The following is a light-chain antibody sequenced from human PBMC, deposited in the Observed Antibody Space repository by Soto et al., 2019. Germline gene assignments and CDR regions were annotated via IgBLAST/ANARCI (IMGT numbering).Light chain of an antibody. J-gene: IGLJ1*01. CDR2: TTN. CDR1: SSNIGTSS. CDR3: AAWYDSRKGHV. Sequence: QSVLTQPPSASGTPGQRVTISCSGSSSNIGTSSVHWFQQLPGTAPKLLISTTNQRPSGVPERFSGSKSGTSASLAISGLQSEEEAAYYCAAWYDSRKGHVFGTGTKLTVL. V-gene: IGLV1-44*01.